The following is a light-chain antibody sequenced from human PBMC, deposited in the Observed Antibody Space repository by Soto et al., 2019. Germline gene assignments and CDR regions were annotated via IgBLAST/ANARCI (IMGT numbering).Light chain of an antibody. J-gene: IGKJ4*01. CDR3: QKCKVAHFT. V-gene: IGKV1-27*01. CDR1: QDIGDF. CDR2: AAS. Sequence: DIQMTQSPSSLSAFVGDRVTITCRASQDIGDFLAWYQQKPGKVPKLLIYAASTLQSGVPSRFSGSGSGTDVSPPISSLQPEDVATYYCQKCKVAHFTFGGGTKVDIK.